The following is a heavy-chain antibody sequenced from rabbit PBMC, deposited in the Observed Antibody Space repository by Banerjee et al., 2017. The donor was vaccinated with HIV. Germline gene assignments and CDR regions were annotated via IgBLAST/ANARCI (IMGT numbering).Heavy chain of an antibody. CDR2: IYGGDSGST. J-gene: IGHJ4*01. CDR1: GFSFSSSYY. V-gene: IGHV1S40*01. CDR3: ARAGDSYYDYDL. D-gene: IGHD8-1*01. Sequence: QSLEESGGDLVKPGASLTLTCTASGFSFSSSYYMCWVRQAPGKGLEWIACIYGGDSGSTNYARWAKGRFTISKTSSTTVALQMTSLTAADTATYFCARAGDSYYDYDLWGPGTLVTVS.